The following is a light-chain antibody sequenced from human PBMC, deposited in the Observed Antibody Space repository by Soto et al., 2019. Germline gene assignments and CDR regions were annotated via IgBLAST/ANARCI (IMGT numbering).Light chain of an antibody. V-gene: IGLV1-47*01. CDR2: RNN. Sequence: QSVLTQPPSASGTPGQRVTISCSGSSSNIGSNYVYWYQQLPGTAPKLLIYRNNQRPSGVPDRFSGSKSGTSASLAISGRGSEEEADYYCAAWYDSRSGWVFGGGTKLPVL. CDR1: SSNIGSNY. CDR3: AAWYDSRSGWV. J-gene: IGLJ3*02.